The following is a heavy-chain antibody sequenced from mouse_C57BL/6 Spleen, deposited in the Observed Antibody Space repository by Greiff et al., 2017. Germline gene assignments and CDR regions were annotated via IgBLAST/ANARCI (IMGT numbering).Heavy chain of an antibody. V-gene: IGHV1-64*01. Sequence: VQLQQPGAELVKPGASVKLSCKASGYTFTSYWMHWVKQRPGQGLEWIGMIHPNSGSTNYNEKFKSKATLTVDKSSSTAYMQLSSLTSEDSAVYYCARRRYGNYVGYFDYWGQGTTLTVSS. CDR1: GYTFTSYW. CDR3: ARRRYGNYVGYFDY. J-gene: IGHJ2*01. CDR2: IHPNSGST. D-gene: IGHD2-10*02.